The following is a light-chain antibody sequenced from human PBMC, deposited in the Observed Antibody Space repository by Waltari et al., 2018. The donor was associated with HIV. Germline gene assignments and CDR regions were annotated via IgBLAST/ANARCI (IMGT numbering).Light chain of an antibody. J-gene: IGKJ1*01. CDR2: KAS. CDR3: QHYNTYPWT. CDR1: QSISSW. V-gene: IGKV1-5*03. Sequence: DIQMTQSPSTLSASVGDRVTITCRASQSISSWLAWYQQKPGKDPKLLIYKASSLETGVPSRFSGSGSGTEFTLTIRSLQPDDCATYYCQHYNTYPWTFGQGTKVEIK.